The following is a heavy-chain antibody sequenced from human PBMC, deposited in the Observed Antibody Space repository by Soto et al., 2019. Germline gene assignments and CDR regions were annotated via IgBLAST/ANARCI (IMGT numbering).Heavy chain of an antibody. J-gene: IGHJ4*02. D-gene: IGHD3-3*01. CDR1: GDSISSGDYY. V-gene: IGHV4-30-4*01. CDR2: IYYTGST. CDR3: ARAELGFLEWTPYYFAY. Sequence: LSLTCPVSGDSISSGDYYWSWIRQPPGQVLEWIGYIYYTGSTYYNPSLKSRVTISVDTSKNQFSLKLSSVTAADTAVYYCARAELGFLEWTPYYFAYWSLGPLVTGS.